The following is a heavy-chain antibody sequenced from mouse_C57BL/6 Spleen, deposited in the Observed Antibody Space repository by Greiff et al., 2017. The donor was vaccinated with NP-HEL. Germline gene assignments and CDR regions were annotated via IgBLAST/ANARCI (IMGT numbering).Heavy chain of an antibody. Sequence: DVKLQESGPGLVKPSQSLSLTCSVTGYSITSGYYWNWIRQFPGNKLEWMGYISYDGSNKYNPSLKNRISITRDTSKNQFFLKLNSVTTEDTATYYCASPYYYGSSSAWFAYWGQGTLVTVSA. V-gene: IGHV3-6*01. D-gene: IGHD1-1*01. CDR1: GYSITSGYY. CDR3: ASPYYYGSSSAWFAY. J-gene: IGHJ3*01. CDR2: ISYDGSN.